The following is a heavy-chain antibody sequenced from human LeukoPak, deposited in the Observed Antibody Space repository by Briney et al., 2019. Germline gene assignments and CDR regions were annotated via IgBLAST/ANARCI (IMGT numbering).Heavy chain of an antibody. CDR3: AGGTGFIIKD. Sequence: GGSLRLSCAASGFTFSLYWMNWVRRAPGKGLEWVANIKQDGSEKNYVDSVKGRFTISRDNAKNSLYLQMNNLRVEDTAMYYCAGGTGFIIKDWGQGTLVTVSS. J-gene: IGHJ4*02. CDR1: GFTFSLYW. CDR2: IKQDGSEK. D-gene: IGHD3-9*01. V-gene: IGHV3-7*03.